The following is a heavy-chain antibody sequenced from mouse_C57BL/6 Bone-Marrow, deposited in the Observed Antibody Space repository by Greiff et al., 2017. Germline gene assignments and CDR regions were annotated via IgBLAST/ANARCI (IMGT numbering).Heavy chain of an antibody. CDR3: TTGDDYGSRGY. J-gene: IGHJ2*01. D-gene: IGHD1-1*01. CDR2: IDPENGDT. Sequence: VQLQQSGAELVRPGASVKLSCTASGFNIKDDYMHWVKQRPEQGLEWIGWIDPENGDTEYASKFQGKATITADTSSNTAYLQLSSLTSEDTAVYCCTTGDDYGSRGYWGQGTTLTVSS. V-gene: IGHV14-4*01. CDR1: GFNIKDDY.